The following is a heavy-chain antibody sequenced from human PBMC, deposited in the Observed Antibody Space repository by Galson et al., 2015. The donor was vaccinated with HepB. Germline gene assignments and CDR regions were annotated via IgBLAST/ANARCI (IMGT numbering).Heavy chain of an antibody. CDR2: ISYDGSNK. CDR3: AKDANGYCSGGSCYVGWFDP. D-gene: IGHD2-15*01. Sequence: SLRLSCAASGFTFSSYGMHWVRQAPGKGLERVAVISYDGSNKYYADSVKGRFTISRDNSKNTLYLQMNSLRAEDTAVYYCAKDANGYCSGGSCYVGWFDPWGQRTLVTVSS. V-gene: IGHV3-30*18. CDR1: GFTFSSYG. J-gene: IGHJ5*02.